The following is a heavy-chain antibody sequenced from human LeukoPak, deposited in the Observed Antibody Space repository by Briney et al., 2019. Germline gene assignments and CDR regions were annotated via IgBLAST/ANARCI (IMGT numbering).Heavy chain of an antibody. V-gene: IGHV3-23*01. D-gene: IGHD3-10*01. J-gene: IGHJ3*02. CDR1: GFIFAKYA. CDR3: AKDKWWFGEYDAFDI. CDR2: ISASGADT. Sequence: GGSLRLSCTTSGFIFAKYAMAWVRQSPGKGLEWVSTISASGADTYYADSVRGRFTISRDNSKNTLYLQMNSLRAEDTAVYYCAKDKWWFGEYDAFDIWGQGTMVTVSS.